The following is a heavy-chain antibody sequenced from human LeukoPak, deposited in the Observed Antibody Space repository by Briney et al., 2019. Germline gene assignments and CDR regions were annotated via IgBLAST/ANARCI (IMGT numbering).Heavy chain of an antibody. Sequence: PSETPSLTCTVSGGSISSYYWSWIRQRPGKGLEWIGYIYYSGSTNYNPSLKSRVTISVDTSKNQFSLKLSSVTAADTAVYYCARHGYDILTGLIWGQGTMVTVSS. D-gene: IGHD3-9*01. J-gene: IGHJ3*02. CDR3: ARHGYDILTGLI. CDR1: GGSISSYY. CDR2: IYYSGST. V-gene: IGHV4-59*08.